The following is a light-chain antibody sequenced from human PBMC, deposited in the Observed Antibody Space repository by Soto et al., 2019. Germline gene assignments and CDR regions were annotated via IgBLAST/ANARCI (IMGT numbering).Light chain of an antibody. CDR3: SAYTSASTLV. V-gene: IGLV2-14*03. J-gene: IGLJ3*02. CDR1: STDVGGYTY. Sequence: QSSLTQPASVSGSPGQSITISCTGSSTDVGGYTYASWYQQFPGKPPKLMIYEVSNRPSGVSNRFSGSKSGNTASLTISGLQAEEEADSYCSAYTSASTLVFGGGTKLTVL. CDR2: EVS.